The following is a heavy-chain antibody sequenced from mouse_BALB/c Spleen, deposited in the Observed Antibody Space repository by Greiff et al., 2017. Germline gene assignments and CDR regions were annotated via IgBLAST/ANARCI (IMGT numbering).Heavy chain of an antibody. CDR1: GYTFSSYW. D-gene: IGHD2-3*01. J-gene: IGHJ3*01. CDR2: ILPGSGST. Sequence: QVQLQQSGAELMKPGASVKISCKATGYTFSSYWIEWVKQRPGHGLEWIGEILPGSGSTNYNEKFKGKATFTADTSSNTAYMQLSSLTSEDSAVYYCARGSKWLLRFAYWGQGTLVTVSA. CDR3: ARGSKWLLRFAY. V-gene: IGHV1-9*01.